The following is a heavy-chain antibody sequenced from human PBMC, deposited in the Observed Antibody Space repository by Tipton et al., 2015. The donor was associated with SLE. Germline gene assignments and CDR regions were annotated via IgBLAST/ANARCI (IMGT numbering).Heavy chain of an antibody. CDR1: GFTFRSYA. CDR2: IRDTGSIA. CDR3: ARSLVWSGYYGFMDV. D-gene: IGHD3-3*01. J-gene: IGHJ6*03. Sequence: SLRLSCAASGFTFRSYAMTWVRQGPGKGLEWVSVIRDTGSIAYYADSVKGRFTISRDNSKNTLYLQMNSLRAEDTAVYYCARSLVWSGYYGFMDVWGKGTTVTVSS. V-gene: IGHV3-23*01.